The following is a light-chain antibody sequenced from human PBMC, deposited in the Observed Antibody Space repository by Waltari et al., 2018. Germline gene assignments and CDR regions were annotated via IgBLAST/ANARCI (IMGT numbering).Light chain of an antibody. CDR3: MQALQTPLT. CDR1: QSLLHNNGYDY. Sequence: IVMTQSPLSLPVTPGEPASISCRSSQSLLHNNGYDYLDWYVRKPGQSPQLLIYLGFNRASGVPDRFSGDGSGTDFTLKISRVEAEDVGIYYCMQALQTPLTFGGGTKVEIK. CDR2: LGF. V-gene: IGKV2-28*01. J-gene: IGKJ4*01.